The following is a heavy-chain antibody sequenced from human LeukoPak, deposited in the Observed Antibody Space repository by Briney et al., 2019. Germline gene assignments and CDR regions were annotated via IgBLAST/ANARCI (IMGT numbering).Heavy chain of an antibody. V-gene: IGHV3-11*01. D-gene: IGHD3-3*01. J-gene: IGHJ3*02. CDR3: ARNRFGSRRGAFDI. CDR2: ISSIGSTI. CDR1: GFTFSDYY. Sequence: GGSLRLSCAASGFTFSDYYMSWVRQAPGKGLEWVSYISSIGSTIYYADSVKGRFTTSRDNAKNSLYLQMNSLRAEDTAVYYCARNRFGSRRGAFDIWGQGTMVTVSS.